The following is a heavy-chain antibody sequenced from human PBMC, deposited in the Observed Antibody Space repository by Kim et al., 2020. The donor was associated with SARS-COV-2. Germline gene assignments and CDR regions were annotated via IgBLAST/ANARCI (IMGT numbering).Heavy chain of an antibody. D-gene: IGHD3-22*01. Sequence: GGSLRLSCSASGFTFSSYAMHWVRQAPGKGLEYVSAISSNGGSTYYADSVKGRFTISRDNSKNTLYLRMSSLRAEDTAVYYCVGIVVVISAFDIWGQGTMVTVSS. CDR3: VGIVVVISAFDI. V-gene: IGHV3-64D*06. CDR2: ISSNGGST. J-gene: IGHJ3*02. CDR1: GFTFSSYA.